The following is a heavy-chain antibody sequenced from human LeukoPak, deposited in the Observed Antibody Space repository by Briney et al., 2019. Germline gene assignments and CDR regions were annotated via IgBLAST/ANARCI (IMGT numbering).Heavy chain of an antibody. CDR1: GFTFSSYS. J-gene: IGHJ4*02. CDR2: ISSSSSYI. D-gene: IGHD4-11*01. V-gene: IGHV3-21*01. CDR3: ARAENTVPYYFDY. Sequence: GGSLRLSCAASGFTFSSYSMNWVRQAPGKGLEWVSSISSSSSYIYYADSVKGRFTIFRDNAKNSLYLQMNSLRAEDTAVYYCARAENTVPYYFDYWGQGTLVTVSS.